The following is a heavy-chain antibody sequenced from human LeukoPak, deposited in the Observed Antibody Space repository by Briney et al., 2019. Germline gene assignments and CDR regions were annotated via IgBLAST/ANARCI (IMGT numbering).Heavy chain of an antibody. V-gene: IGHV4-59*08. CDR3: ASQNYSNYEGGWFDP. CDR2: IYYSGST. J-gene: IGHJ5*02. D-gene: IGHD4-11*01. Sequence: SETLSLTCTVSGGSISSYYWSWIRQPPGKGLEWIGYIYYSGSTNYNPSLKSRVTISVDTSKNQFSLKLSSVTAADTAVYYCASQNYSNYEGGWFDPWGQGTLVTVSS. CDR1: GGSISSYY.